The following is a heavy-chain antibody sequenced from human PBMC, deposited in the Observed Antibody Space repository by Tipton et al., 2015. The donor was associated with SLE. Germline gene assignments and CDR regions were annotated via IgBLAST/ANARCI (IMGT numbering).Heavy chain of an antibody. CDR2: ICYSGST. V-gene: IGHV4-31*03. Sequence: TLSLTCTVSGGSISSGGYYWSWIRQHPGKGLEGIGYICYSGSTYYNPSPKSRVTISVDTSKNQISLKLGSVTAADTAGYYSARRGQPGNLDYWGQGTLVTVSS. CDR3: ARRGQPGNLDY. J-gene: IGHJ4*02. CDR1: GGSISSGGYY. D-gene: IGHD3-10*01.